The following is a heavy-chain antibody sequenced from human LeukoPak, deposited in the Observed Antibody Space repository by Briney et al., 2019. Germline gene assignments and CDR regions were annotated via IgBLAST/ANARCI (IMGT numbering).Heavy chain of an antibody. Sequence: GESLKISCKGSGYSFTSYWIAWVRQMPGKGLECMGIIYPGDSDTRYSPSFQGQVTISADKSISTAYLQWSSLKASDTAMYYCARPDGSWYAAMDVWGKGTTVTVSS. V-gene: IGHV5-51*01. CDR1: GYSFTSYW. J-gene: IGHJ6*03. D-gene: IGHD6-13*01. CDR2: IYPGDSDT. CDR3: ARPDGSWYAAMDV.